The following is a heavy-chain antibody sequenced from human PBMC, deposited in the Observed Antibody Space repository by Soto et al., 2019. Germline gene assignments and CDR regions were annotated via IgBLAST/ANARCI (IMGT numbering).Heavy chain of an antibody. CDR2: MSSSGSDI. CDR3: AKDLCGDYCSSTSRARYYYYGMDV. D-gene: IGHD2-2*01. V-gene: IGHV3-11*06. J-gene: IGHJ6*02. Sequence: PGGSLRLSCAASGFMFSGFYMAWIRQAPGKGLEWVSKMSSSGSDISYSDSVKGRFTISRDNSKNTLYLQMNSLRAEDTAVYYCAKDLCGDYCSSTSRARYYYYGMDVWGQGTTVTVSS. CDR1: GFMFSGFY.